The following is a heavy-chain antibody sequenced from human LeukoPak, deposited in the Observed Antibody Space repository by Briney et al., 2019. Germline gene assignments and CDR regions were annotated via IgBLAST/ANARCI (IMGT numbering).Heavy chain of an antibody. CDR1: GGTFSSYA. CDR2: IIPILGIA. J-gene: IGHJ3*02. CDR3: AIRAHVVSTGSFDI. Sequence: SVKVSCKASGGTFSSYAISWVRQAPGQGLEWMGRIIPILGIANYAQKFQGRVTITADKSTSTAYMELSSLRSEDTAVYYCAIRAHVVSTGSFDIWGQGTMVTVSS. D-gene: IGHD3-22*01. V-gene: IGHV1-69*04.